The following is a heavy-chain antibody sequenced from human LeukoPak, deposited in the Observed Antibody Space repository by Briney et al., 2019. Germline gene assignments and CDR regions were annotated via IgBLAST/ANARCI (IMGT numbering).Heavy chain of an antibody. Sequence: SGGSLRLSCAASGFTFSDYYMSWVRQAPGKGLEWLSQISYSGNTINYLDSVRGRFSVSRDNSKNSLYLQMNSLGVDDTAMYYCVRDQPLWGTGKDGFDFWGRGTKVTVSS. CDR2: ISYSGNTI. V-gene: IGHV3-11*04. J-gene: IGHJ3*01. CDR3: VRDQPLWGTGKDGFDF. D-gene: IGHD1-14*01. CDR1: GFTFSDYY.